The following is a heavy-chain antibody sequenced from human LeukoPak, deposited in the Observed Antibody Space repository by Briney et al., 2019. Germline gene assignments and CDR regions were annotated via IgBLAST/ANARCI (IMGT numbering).Heavy chain of an antibody. CDR3: AREGGSYRRSDNSFDS. CDR1: GDTFTCYY. V-gene: IGHV1-2*02. J-gene: IGHJ4*02. Sequence: ASVRVSCKGSGDTFTCYYMQWGRQAPGQGVEWRGWSNANSGGTNYAQKCQGRVTMTRDTSISTAYMELSRLRSDDTAVYYCAREGGSYRRSDNSFDSWGQGTLVTVSS. CDR2: SNANSGGT. D-gene: IGHD1-26*01.